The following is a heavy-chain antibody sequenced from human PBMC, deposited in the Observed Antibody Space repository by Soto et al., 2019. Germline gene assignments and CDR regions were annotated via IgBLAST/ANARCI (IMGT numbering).Heavy chain of an antibody. CDR3: AKGLRFLEWFPDFDY. V-gene: IGHV3-23*01. Sequence: EVQLLESGGGLVQPGGFLRLSCAASGFTFSSYAMSWVRQAPGKGLEWVSAISGSGGSTYYADSVKGRFTISRDNSKNTLYLQMNSLRAEDTAVYYCAKGLRFLEWFPDFDYWGQGTLVTVSS. J-gene: IGHJ4*02. D-gene: IGHD3-3*01. CDR1: GFTFSSYA. CDR2: ISGSGGST.